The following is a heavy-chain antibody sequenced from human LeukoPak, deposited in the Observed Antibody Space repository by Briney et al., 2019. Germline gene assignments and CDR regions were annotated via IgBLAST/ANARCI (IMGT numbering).Heavy chain of an antibody. V-gene: IGHV1-69*13. D-gene: IGHD6-13*01. CDR2: IIPIFGTA. J-gene: IGHJ5*02. CDR1: GGTFSSYA. Sequence: SVKVSCKASGGTFSSYAISWVRQAPGQGLEWMGGIIPIFGTANYAQKFQGRVTITADESTSTAYMELSSLRSEDTAVYYCARAAAGTGSATYNWFDPWGQGTLVTVSS. CDR3: ARAAAGTGSATYNWFDP.